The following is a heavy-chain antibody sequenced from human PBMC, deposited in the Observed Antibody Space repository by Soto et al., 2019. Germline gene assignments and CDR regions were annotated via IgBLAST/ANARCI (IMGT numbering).Heavy chain of an antibody. V-gene: IGHV3-30-3*01. D-gene: IGHD2-21*01. CDR3: ARSIVVVAPFDY. CDR1: GFTFSSYA. J-gene: IGHJ4*02. Sequence: VGSLRLSCAASGFTFSSYAMHWVRQAPGNGLEWVAFISYDGSNKYYADSVKGRFTISRDNSKNTLYLQMNSLRAEDTAVYYCARSIVVVAPFDYWGQGTLVTVSS. CDR2: ISYDGSNK.